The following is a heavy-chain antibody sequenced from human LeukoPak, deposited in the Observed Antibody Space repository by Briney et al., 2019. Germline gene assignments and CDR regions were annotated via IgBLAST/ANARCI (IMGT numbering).Heavy chain of an antibody. D-gene: IGHD3-16*01. Sequence: SETLSLTCAVSGGSISSGGYSWSWIRQPPGTGLEWIGYIYHSGSTYYNPSLKSRVTISVDGSKNQFSLKLSSVTAADTAVYYCARALSWFDPWGQGTLVTVSS. CDR1: GGSISSGGYS. V-gene: IGHV4-30-2*01. CDR3: ARALSWFDP. CDR2: IYHSGST. J-gene: IGHJ5*02.